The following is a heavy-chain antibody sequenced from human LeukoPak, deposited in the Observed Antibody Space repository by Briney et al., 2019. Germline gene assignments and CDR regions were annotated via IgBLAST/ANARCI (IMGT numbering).Heavy chain of an antibody. V-gene: IGHV4-34*01. CDR1: GGSFSGYY. D-gene: IGHD2-15*01. CDR2: INHSRST. J-gene: IGHJ4*02. Sequence: SETLSLTCAVYGGSFSGYYWSWIRQPPGKGLEWIGEINHSRSTNYNPSLKSRVTISVDTSKNQFSLKLSSVTAADTAVYYCARADRPCSGGSCYYYFDYWGQGTPVTVSS. CDR3: ARADRPCSGGSCYYYFDY.